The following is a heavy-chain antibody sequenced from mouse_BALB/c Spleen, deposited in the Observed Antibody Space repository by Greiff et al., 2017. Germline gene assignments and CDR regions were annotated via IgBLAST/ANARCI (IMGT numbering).Heavy chain of an antibody. CDR1: GYSFTSYW. Sequence: VQLQQSGPQLVRPGASVKISCKASGYSFTSYWMHWVKQRPGQGLEWIGMIDPSDSETRLNQKFKDKATLTVDKSSSTAYMELSSLTSEDSAVYYCATGDYDPAWFAYWGQGTLVTVSA. CDR2: IDPSDSET. D-gene: IGHD2-4*01. CDR3: ATGDYDPAWFAY. V-gene: IGHV1-74*01. J-gene: IGHJ3*01.